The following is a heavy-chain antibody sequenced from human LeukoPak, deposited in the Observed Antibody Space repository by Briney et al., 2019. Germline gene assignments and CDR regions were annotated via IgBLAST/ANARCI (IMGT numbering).Heavy chain of an antibody. CDR3: ARDRAIFGVVIIAGY. J-gene: IGHJ4*02. V-gene: IGHV1-18*01. Sequence: ASVKVSCHVSAHTFTSYGISWVRRAPGQGLEWMGWIRAYNGNTNYAQTIQGRVTMSTDTSTRTAYMELASLRSAEPAVYYWARDRAIFGVVIIAGYWGQGTLVTVSS. CDR2: IRAYNGNT. CDR1: AHTFTSYG. D-gene: IGHD3-3*01.